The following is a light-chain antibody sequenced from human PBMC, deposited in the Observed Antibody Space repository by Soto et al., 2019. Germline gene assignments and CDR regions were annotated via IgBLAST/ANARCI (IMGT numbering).Light chain of an antibody. J-gene: IGKJ3*01. CDR3: QQYGSSPFT. Sequence: EIVLTQSPGTLSLSPGERATLSCRASQSVSSSYLAWYQQKPGQAPRLLIYGASSRATDIPDRFSGSGSGTDFTLTISRLEPEDFAVYYCQQYGSSPFTFGPGTKVDI. CDR1: QSVSSSY. V-gene: IGKV3-20*01. CDR2: GAS.